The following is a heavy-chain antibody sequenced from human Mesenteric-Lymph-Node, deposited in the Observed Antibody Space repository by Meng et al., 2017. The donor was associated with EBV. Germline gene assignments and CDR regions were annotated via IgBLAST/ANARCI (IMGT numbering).Heavy chain of an antibody. V-gene: IGHV4-4*02. CDR2: TYHSGSS. CDR3: ARGLGGSGKYHFDF. Sequence: QVELKGTWPRLLKPVVHLALTWAVSGGSTYESHWWSCVSQPPGERLEWIGETYHSGSSNYSPSHKSRVSMSVDNSKNQFSLTLHSVTAADTAVYYCARGLGGSGKYHFDFWGPGTLVTVSS. J-gene: IGHJ4*02. D-gene: IGHD3-10*01. CDR1: GGSTYESHW.